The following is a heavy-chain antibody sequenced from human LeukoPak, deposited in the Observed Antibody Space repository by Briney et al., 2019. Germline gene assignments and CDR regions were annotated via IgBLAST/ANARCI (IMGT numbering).Heavy chain of an antibody. J-gene: IGHJ4*02. D-gene: IGHD2-2*01. V-gene: IGHV3-74*01. CDR2: INTDGSST. CDR1: GFTFSSYW. Sequence: GGSLRLSCAASGFTFSSYWMHWVRQAPGKGLVWVSRINTDGSSTSYADSVKGRFTISRDNAKNTPYLQMNSLRAEDTAVYYCATNVVVPAAVDYWGQGTLVTVSS. CDR3: ATNVVVPAAVDY.